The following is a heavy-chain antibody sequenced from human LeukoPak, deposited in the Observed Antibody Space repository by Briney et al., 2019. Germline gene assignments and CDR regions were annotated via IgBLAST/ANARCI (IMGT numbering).Heavy chain of an antibody. CDR1: GYTFTSYG. J-gene: IGHJ4*02. D-gene: IGHD3-22*01. CDR2: IIPIFGTA. CDR3: ARVEYERYYYDSSGSRYYFDY. V-gene: IGHV1-69*13. Sequence: SVKVSCKASGYTFTSYGISWVRQAPGQGLEWMGGIIPIFGTANYAQKFQGRVTITADESTSTAYMELSSLRFEDTAVYYCARVEYERYYYDSSGSRYYFDYWGQGTLVTVSS.